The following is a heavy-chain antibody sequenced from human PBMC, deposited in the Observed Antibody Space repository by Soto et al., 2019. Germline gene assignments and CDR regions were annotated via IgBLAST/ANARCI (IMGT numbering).Heavy chain of an antibody. CDR2: IIAGGDKA. Sequence: PGGSLRLSCAVSGFSFSTYAMTWVRQAPGKGLEWVSLIIAGGDKAYYADSVKGRFTVSRDNSKNTLYLHMNILRAADTAVYYCAQIGGYCSSASCHAHFDSWGQGALVPVSS. CDR3: AQIGGYCSSASCHAHFDS. V-gene: IGHV3-23*01. D-gene: IGHD2-2*03. CDR1: GFSFSTYA. J-gene: IGHJ4*02.